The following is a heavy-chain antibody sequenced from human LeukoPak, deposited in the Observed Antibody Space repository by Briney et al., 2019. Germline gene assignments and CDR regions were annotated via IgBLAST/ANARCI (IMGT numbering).Heavy chain of an antibody. Sequence: PGGSLRFSCAASGFTFSSYWMSWVRQAPGKGLEWVANIKQDGSEKYYVDSVKGRFTISRDNAKNSLYLQMNSLRAEDTAVYYCARDHTIAAADYWGQGTLVTVSS. CDR3: ARDHTIAAADY. D-gene: IGHD6-13*01. V-gene: IGHV3-7*03. CDR1: GFTFSSYW. CDR2: IKQDGSEK. J-gene: IGHJ4*02.